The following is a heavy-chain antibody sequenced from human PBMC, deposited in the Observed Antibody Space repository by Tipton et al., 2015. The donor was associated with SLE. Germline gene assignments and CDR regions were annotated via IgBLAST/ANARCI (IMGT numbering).Heavy chain of an antibody. CDR3: AKQKIVGATTGAFDI. D-gene: IGHD1-26*01. J-gene: IGHJ3*02. Sequence: SLRLSCAASGFTFTSYAMSWVRQAPGKGLEWVSGISGSGGSTYYADSVKGRFTISRDNSKNTLYLQMNSLRVEDTAVYYCAKQKIVGATTGAFDIWGQGTMVTVSS. V-gene: IGHV3-23*01. CDR1: GFTFTSYA. CDR2: ISGSGGST.